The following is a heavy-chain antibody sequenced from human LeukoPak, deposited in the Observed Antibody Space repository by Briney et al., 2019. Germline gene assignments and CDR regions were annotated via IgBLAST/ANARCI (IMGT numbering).Heavy chain of an antibody. V-gene: IGHV4-59*01. CDR1: GGSISSYY. J-gene: IGHJ3*02. D-gene: IGHD3-22*01. CDR2: IYYSGST. CDR3: ARVVRGYYDSSGRRNAFDI. Sequence: PSETLSLTCTVSGGSISSYYWSWIRQPPGKGLEWIGYIYYSGSTNYNPSLKSRVTISVDTSKNQFSLKLSSVTAADTAVYYCARVVRGYYDSSGRRNAFDIWGQGTMVTVSS.